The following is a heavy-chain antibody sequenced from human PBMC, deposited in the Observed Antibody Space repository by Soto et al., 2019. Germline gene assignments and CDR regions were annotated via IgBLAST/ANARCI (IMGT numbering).Heavy chain of an antibody. V-gene: IGHV3-53*01. D-gene: IGHD1-26*01. J-gene: IGHJ5*02. CDR2: HYSGGST. CDR3: ARHRHPRGTVGATSPLDP. CDR1: GFSVSSNY. Sequence: GVSMRLSCAISGFSVSSNYLRWVRKAPGKGLEWVSVHYSGGSTYYADSVQGRFTISRDKSNNTLYLQMRRVRAEDTAVYFCARHRHPRGTVGATSPLDPWGQGTQVTVSS.